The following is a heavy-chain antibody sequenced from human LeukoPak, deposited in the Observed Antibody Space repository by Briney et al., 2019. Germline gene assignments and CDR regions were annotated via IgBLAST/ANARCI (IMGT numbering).Heavy chain of an antibody. J-gene: IGHJ4*02. CDR2: IYYSGST. CDR3: ASGRERTYYFDY. Sequence: KPSETLSLTCTVSGGSISSYYWSRIRQPPGKGLEWIGYIYYSGSTNYNPSLKSRVTISVDTSKNQFSLKLSSVTAADTAVYYCASGRERTYYFDYWGQGTLVTVSS. CDR1: GGSISSYY. D-gene: IGHD1-1*01. V-gene: IGHV4-59*01.